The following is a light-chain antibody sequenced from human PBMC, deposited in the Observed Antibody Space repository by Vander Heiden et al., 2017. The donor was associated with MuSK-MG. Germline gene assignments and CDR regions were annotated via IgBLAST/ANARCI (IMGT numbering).Light chain of an antibody. J-gene: IGLJ3*02. V-gene: IGLV2-14*01. CDR3: SSYTSSSTL. CDR1: SSYVGGYNY. CDR2: DVS. Sequence: QSALTQPASVSASPGQAITISCTGTSSYVGGYNYVSWYQQHPGKAPKLMIYDVSNRPSGVSNRFSGSKSGNTASLTISGLQAEDEADYYCSSYTSSSTLFGGGTKLTVL.